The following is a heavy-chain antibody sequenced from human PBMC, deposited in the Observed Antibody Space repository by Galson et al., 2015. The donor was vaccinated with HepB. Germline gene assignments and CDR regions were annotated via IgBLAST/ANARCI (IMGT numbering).Heavy chain of an antibody. V-gene: IGHV3-30*19. Sequence: SCKASGYTLRSYGMHWVRQAPGKGLEWVAVISYDGSNKYYADSEKGRFTISSDNSKNTLYLQMNSLRAEDTAVYYCARDGDGMDVWGQGTTVTVSS. CDR3: ARDGDGMDV. CDR2: ISYDGSNK. D-gene: IGHD3-16*01. J-gene: IGHJ6*02. CDR1: GYTLRSYG.